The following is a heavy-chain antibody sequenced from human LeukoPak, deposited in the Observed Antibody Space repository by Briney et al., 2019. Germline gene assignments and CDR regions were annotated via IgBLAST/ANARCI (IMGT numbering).Heavy chain of an antibody. V-gene: IGHV3-23*01. J-gene: IGHJ4*02. CDR2: VSDSGRNT. Sequence: GGSLRLSCAASGFTFSSHALSWVRQAPGKGLEWVSSVSDSGRNTYYADSVKGRFTISRDNSRNTLYLQMNSLRAEDTAVYYCAREYHDSSGYLDYWGQGTLVTVSS. CDR1: GFTFSSHA. CDR3: AREYHDSSGYLDY. D-gene: IGHD3-22*01.